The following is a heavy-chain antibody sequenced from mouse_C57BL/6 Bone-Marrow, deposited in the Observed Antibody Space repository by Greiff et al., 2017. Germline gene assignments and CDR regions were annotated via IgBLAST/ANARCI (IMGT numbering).Heavy chain of an antibody. CDR3: ARGDGPFAY. Sequence: VQLKQSGPVLVKPGASVKMSCKASGYTFTDYYMNWVKQSHGKSLEWIGVINPYNGGTSYNQKFKGKATLTVDKSSSTAYMELNSLTSEDSAVYYCARGDGPFAYWGQGTLVTVSA. J-gene: IGHJ3*01. CDR2: INPYNGGT. CDR1: GYTFTDYY. D-gene: IGHD2-3*01. V-gene: IGHV1-19*01.